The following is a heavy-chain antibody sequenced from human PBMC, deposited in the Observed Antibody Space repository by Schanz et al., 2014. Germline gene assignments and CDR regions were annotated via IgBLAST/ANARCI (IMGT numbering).Heavy chain of an antibody. CDR2: FT. J-gene: IGHJ4*02. D-gene: IGHD1-1*01. CDR1: GYSFSAYY. V-gene: IGHV1-2*06. Sequence: QVQLVQSGPAVKKPGASMKVSCLASGYSFSAYYIHWMRQAPGQGLEWLGRFTHISQKFQGRVTMTRDTSSTTAYMELNSLRSDDTAVYYCVRELSGGTFDYWGQGALVTVSS. CDR3: VRELSGGTFDY.